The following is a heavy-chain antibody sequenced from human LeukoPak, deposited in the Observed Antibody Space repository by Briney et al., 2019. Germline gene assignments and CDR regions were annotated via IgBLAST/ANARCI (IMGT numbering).Heavy chain of an antibody. CDR1: GGSFSGYY. V-gene: IGHV4-34*01. Sequence: KASETLSLTCAVYGGSFSGYYWSWIRQPPGKGLEWIGEINHSGSTSYNPSLKSRVTISVDTSKNQFSLKLSSVTAADTAVYYCARVGWSMIVAFDYWGQGTLVTVSS. J-gene: IGHJ4*02. CDR3: ARVGWSMIVAFDY. CDR2: INHSGST. D-gene: IGHD3-22*01.